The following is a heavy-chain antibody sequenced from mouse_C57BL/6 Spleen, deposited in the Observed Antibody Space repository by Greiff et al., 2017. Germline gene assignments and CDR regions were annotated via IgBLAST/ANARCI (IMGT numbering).Heavy chain of an antibody. CDR2: ISPSDSET. D-gene: IGHD2-4*01. Sequence: QVQLQQPGAELVRPGSSVKLSCKASGYTFTSYWMDWVKQRPGQGLEWIGNISPSDSETHYNQKFKDKAKLTVDKSSSTAYMQLSSLTSEDSAVYYCARDDYDGFDYWGQGTTLTVSS. V-gene: IGHV1-61*01. CDR1: GYTFTSYW. J-gene: IGHJ2*01. CDR3: ARDDYDGFDY.